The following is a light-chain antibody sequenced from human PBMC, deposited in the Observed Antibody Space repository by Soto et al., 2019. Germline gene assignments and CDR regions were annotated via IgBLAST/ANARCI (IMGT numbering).Light chain of an antibody. Sequence: DIQMTQSPSSLCASVGDRVTITCRASQSISSYLNWYQQKPGKAPKILIYAASSLQSGVPSRFSGSGSGTDCTLTISSLQPEDFETYYCQQSYSNPRTFGQGTKVDIK. CDR2: AAS. CDR3: QQSYSNPRT. V-gene: IGKV1-39*01. CDR1: QSISSY. J-gene: IGKJ1*01.